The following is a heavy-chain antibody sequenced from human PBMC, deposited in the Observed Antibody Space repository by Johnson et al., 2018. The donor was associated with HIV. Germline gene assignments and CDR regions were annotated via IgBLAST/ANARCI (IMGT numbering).Heavy chain of an antibody. Sequence: QVQLVESGGGVVQPGRSLRLSCAASGFTFSSNPMHWVRQAPGKGLEWVAVMSYDGINTYYADSVKGRFTISRDNSKNTLYLQMNSLRAEDTAVYYCARDNGAVAGPEGAFDIWGQGTMVTVSS. CDR2: MSYDGINT. J-gene: IGHJ3*02. D-gene: IGHD6-19*01. CDR1: GFTFSSNP. CDR3: ARDNGAVAGPEGAFDI. V-gene: IGHV3-30-3*01.